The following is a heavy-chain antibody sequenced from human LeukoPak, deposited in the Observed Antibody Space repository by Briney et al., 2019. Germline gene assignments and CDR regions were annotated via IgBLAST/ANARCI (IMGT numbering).Heavy chain of an antibody. CDR3: ARVGPRESLDY. CDR1: GFTFSSYG. Sequence: PGGSLRLSCAASGFTFSSYGMHWVRQAPGKGLEWVAVIWYDGSNKYYADSVKGRFTISRDNSKNTLYLQMNSLRAEDTAVYYCARVGPRESLDYWGQGALVTVSS. V-gene: IGHV3-33*01. D-gene: IGHD3-10*01. J-gene: IGHJ4*02. CDR2: IWYDGSNK.